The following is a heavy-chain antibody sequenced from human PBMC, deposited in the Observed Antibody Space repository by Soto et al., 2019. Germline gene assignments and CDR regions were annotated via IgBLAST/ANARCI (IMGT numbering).Heavy chain of an antibody. J-gene: IGHJ4*02. Sequence: EVQLVESGGGLVQPGGSLRLSCAVFGFTLSDHYMDWVRQAPEKGLEWVGRTRNKANSYITDYAASVKGRVTISRDDSKNALYRQMNSLKTEDTAVYYCGRRIRGAIDYWGQGTLVTVSS. CDR1: GFTLSDHY. CDR3: GRRIRGAIDY. V-gene: IGHV3-72*01. D-gene: IGHD1-26*01. CDR2: TRNKANSYIT.